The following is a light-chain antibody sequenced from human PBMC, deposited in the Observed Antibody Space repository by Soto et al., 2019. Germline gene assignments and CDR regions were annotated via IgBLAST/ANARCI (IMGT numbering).Light chain of an antibody. CDR3: QAADSSGTYQV. J-gene: IGLJ2*01. V-gene: IGLV3-25*02. CDR2: KDS. Sequence: SYELTQPPSVSVSPGQTARITCSGDALPKQYAYWYQQKPGQAPVLVIYKDSERPSGIPERFSGSSSGTTVTLTISGVQAEDEADYYCQAADSSGTYQVFGGGTKVTV. CDR1: ALPKQY.